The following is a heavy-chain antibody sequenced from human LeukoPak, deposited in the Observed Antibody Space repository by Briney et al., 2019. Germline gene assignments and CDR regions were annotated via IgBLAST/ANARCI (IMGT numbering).Heavy chain of an antibody. CDR1: GVTFSMYS. Sequence: GGSLRLSCAASGVTFSMYSMAWVRQAPGKGLEWVSVINDRGGYIQDADSVKGRFTISRDNSQNTLFLEMNSLRVEDTAVYYCVRERDRGIEVADDFDYWGQGTLVTVSS. CDR2: INDRGGYI. J-gene: IGHJ4*02. V-gene: IGHV3-23*01. D-gene: IGHD6-19*01. CDR3: VRERDRGIEVADDFDY.